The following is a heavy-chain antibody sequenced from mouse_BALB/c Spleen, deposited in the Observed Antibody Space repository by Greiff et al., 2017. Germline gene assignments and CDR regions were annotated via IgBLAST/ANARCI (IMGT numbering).Heavy chain of an antibody. D-gene: IGHD2-1*01. CDR3: ARRDGKTMDY. CDR1: GYTFTDYN. J-gene: IGHJ4*01. Sequence: EVQLQQSGPELVKPGASVKIPCKASGYTFTDYNMDWVKQSHGKSLEWIGDINPNNGGTIYNQKFKGKATLTVDKSSSTAYMELRSLTSGDTAVYYCARRDGKTMDYWGQGTSVTVSS. CDR2: INPNNGGT. V-gene: IGHV1-18*01.